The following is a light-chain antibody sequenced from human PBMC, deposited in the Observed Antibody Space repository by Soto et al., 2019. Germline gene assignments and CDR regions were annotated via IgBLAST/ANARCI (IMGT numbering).Light chain of an antibody. CDR1: SGHSSYI. CDR2: LEVGGSY. CDR3: ETWDSNILV. J-gene: IGLJ2*01. V-gene: IGLV4-60*02. Sequence: QSVLTQSSSTSASLGSSVKLTCTLSSGHSSYIIAWHQQQPGKATRYLMKLEVGGSYNTGSGVPDRFSGSSSGADRYLTFSSLQVDDAADYCCETWDSNILVFGGGTKLTVL.